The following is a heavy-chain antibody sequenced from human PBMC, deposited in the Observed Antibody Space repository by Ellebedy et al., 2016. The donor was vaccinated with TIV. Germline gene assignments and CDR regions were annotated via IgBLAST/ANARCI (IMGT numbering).Heavy chain of an antibody. CDR3: ARWDGYDEKFQGPFER. CDR1: GDTFSNHA. Sequence: AASVKVSCKAPGDTFSNHAFNWVRQAPGQELEWMGRMDPRLGTVKYAQKFQGRVTITADKSTSKAYIELRSLRSDDTAVYYCARWDGYDEKFQGPFERWGQGTLVTVSS. D-gene: IGHD5-24*01. CDR2: MDPRLGTV. V-gene: IGHV1-69*04. J-gene: IGHJ4*02.